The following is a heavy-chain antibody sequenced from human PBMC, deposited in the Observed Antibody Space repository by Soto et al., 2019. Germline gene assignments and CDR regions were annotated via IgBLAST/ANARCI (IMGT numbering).Heavy chain of an antibody. J-gene: IGHJ3*02. Sequence: ASVKVSCKASGYTFTSYGISWVRQAPGQGLGWMGWISAYNGNTNYAQKLQGRVTMTTDTSTSTAYMELWSLRSDDTAVYYCARAPAMILDAFDIWGQGTMVTVSS. V-gene: IGHV1-18*01. CDR2: ISAYNGNT. CDR1: GYTFTSYG. CDR3: ARAPAMILDAFDI. D-gene: IGHD3-16*01.